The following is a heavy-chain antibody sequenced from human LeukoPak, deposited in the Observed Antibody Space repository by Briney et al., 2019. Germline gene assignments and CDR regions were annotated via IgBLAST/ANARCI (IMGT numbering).Heavy chain of an antibody. V-gene: IGHV3-48*04. Sequence: PGGSLRLSCAASGFTFSGHNMNWVRQAPGKGLERIAFVSISSGTIYYADSVNGRFRISRDNAKSSLDLEMNSLRAEDTAVYYCARAMSTFGGVRNYFDSWGQGTLVTVSS. J-gene: IGHJ4*02. CDR3: ARAMSTFGGVRNYFDS. CDR2: VSISSGTI. CDR1: GFTFSGHN. D-gene: IGHD3-16*01.